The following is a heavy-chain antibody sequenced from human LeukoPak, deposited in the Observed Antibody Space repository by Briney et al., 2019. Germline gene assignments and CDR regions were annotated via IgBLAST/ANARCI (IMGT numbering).Heavy chain of an antibody. V-gene: IGHV3-30*18. CDR2: ISYDGGDK. Sequence: GGSLRLSCAASGFTFSSYGMHWVRQAPVKGLEWVAVISYDGGDKYYADSVEGRFTISRDNSKNTLYLQMNSLRAEDTAVYYCANQDGVWGQGTLVTVS. CDR3: ANQDGV. J-gene: IGHJ4*02. D-gene: IGHD4-17*01. CDR1: GFTFSSYG.